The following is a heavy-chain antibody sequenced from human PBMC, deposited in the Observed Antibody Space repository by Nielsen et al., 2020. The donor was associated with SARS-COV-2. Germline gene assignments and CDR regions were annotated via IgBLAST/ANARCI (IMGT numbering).Heavy chain of an antibody. CDR2: IYHSGST. Sequence: WIRQPPGKGLEWIGYIYHSGSTYYNPSLKSRVPISVDRSKNQFSLKLSSVTAADTAVYYCARVYYYDSSGYYPAPFFDYWGQGTLVTVSS. J-gene: IGHJ4*02. D-gene: IGHD3-22*01. CDR3: ARVYYYDSSGYYPAPFFDY. V-gene: IGHV4-30-2*01.